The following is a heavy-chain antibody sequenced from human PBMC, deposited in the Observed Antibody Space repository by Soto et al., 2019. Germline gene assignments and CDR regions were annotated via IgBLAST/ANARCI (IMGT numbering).Heavy chain of an antibody. CDR3: ARVLLRFCLFDP. J-gene: IGHJ5*02. Sequence: QLQLQESGSGLVKPSQTLSLTCSVSGGSISSGGYSWSWIRQPPGKGLEWLGYIYHSGSTYYNPSLNSRFTIPVDMSKNQFSLKLSSVTAADTAVYDCARVLLRFCLFDPWGQGTLVTVSS. CDR1: GGSISSGGYS. D-gene: IGHD3-3*01. CDR2: IYHSGST. V-gene: IGHV4-30-2*01.